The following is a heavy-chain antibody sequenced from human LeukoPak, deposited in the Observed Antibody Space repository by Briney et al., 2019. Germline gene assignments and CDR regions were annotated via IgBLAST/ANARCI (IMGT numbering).Heavy chain of an antibody. Sequence: SVKVSCKASGYTFNTYAMNWVRQAPGQGLEWMGWMNTETGIATYAPGFTGRFVFSLDTSANTAFLQISDLKAEDTAVYYCARDIPNYYYGLGTIQAFDYWGQGTLVTVSS. V-gene: IGHV7-4-1*02. J-gene: IGHJ4*02. CDR3: ARDIPNYYYGLGTIQAFDY. D-gene: IGHD3-10*01. CDR1: GYTFNTYA. CDR2: MNTETGIA.